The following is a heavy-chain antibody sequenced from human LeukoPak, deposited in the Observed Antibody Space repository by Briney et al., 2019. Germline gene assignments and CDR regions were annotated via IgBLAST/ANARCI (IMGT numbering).Heavy chain of an antibody. V-gene: IGHV4-30-2*01. J-gene: IGHJ5*02. CDR1: GGSISSGGYS. Sequence: SETLSLTCAVSGGSISSGGYSWSWIRQPPGQGLEWIGYIYHSGSTYYNPSLKSRVTISVDRSKNQFSLKLSSVTAAGTAVYYCARDGPAGFDPWGQGTLVTVSS. CDR2: IYHSGST. CDR3: ARDGPAGFDP.